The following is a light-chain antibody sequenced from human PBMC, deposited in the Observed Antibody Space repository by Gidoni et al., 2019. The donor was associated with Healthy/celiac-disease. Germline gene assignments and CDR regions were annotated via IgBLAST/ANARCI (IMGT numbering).Light chain of an antibody. Sequence: QSALTQPASVSGSPGQSITISCPGTSSDVGSYNLVSWYQQHPGKAPKLMFYEVSKRPSGVSNRFSGSKSGNTASLTISGLQAEDEADYYCCSYAGSSPWVFGGGTKLTVL. CDR2: EVS. V-gene: IGLV2-23*02. J-gene: IGLJ3*02. CDR3: CSYAGSSPWV. CDR1: SSDVGSYNL.